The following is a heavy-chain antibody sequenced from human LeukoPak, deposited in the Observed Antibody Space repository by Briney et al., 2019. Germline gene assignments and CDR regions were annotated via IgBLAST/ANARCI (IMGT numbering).Heavy chain of an antibody. CDR3: ARKVPLAIDY. CDR1: GFTFSSYA. Sequence: GSLRLSCAASGFTFSSYAMSWVRQAPGKGLEWVSYISSSSSTIDYADSVKGRFTISRDNAKNSLYLQMNSLRAEDTAVYYCARKVPLAIDYWGQGTLVTVSS. J-gene: IGHJ4*02. D-gene: IGHD5-12*01. CDR2: ISSSSSTI. V-gene: IGHV3-48*01.